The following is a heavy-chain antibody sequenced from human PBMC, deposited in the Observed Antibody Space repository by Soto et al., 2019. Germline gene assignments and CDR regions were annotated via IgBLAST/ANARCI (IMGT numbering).Heavy chain of an antibody. J-gene: IGHJ6*02. CDR3: ARGGREAARLYYYYGMDV. Sequence: LRLSCAASGFTFSSYSMNWVRQAPGKGLEWVSSISSSSSYIYYADSVKGRFTISRDNAKNSLYLQMNSLRAEDTAVYYCARGGREAARLYYYYGMDVWGQGTTVTVSS. CDR1: GFTFSSYS. D-gene: IGHD2-15*01. CDR2: ISSSSSYI. V-gene: IGHV3-21*01.